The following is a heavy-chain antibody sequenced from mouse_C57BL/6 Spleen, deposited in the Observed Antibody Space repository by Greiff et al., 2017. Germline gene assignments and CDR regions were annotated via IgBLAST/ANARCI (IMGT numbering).Heavy chain of an antibody. CDR3: ARHYYGSTYFYY. CDR2: IYPGDGDT. CDR1: GYAFSSSW. V-gene: IGHV1-82*01. Sequence: QVQLQQSGPELVKPGASVKISCKASGYAFSSSWMNWVKQRPGKGLEWIGRIYPGDGDTNYNGKFKGKATLTADKSSSTASMQLSSLTSEDSAVYFCARHYYGSTYFYYWGQGPTLTVSS. J-gene: IGHJ2*01. D-gene: IGHD1-1*01.